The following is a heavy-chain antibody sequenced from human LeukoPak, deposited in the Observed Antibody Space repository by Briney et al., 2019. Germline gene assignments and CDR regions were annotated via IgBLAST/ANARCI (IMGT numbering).Heavy chain of an antibody. V-gene: IGHV4-59*01. J-gene: IGHJ4*02. CDR1: GGSISSYY. CDR3: ARGGYDFWKEYYFDY. Sequence: SETLSLTCTVSGGSISSYYWSWILQPPGKGLEWIGYIYYSGSTNYNPSLKSRVTISVDTSKNQFSLKLSSVTAADTAVYYCARGGYDFWKEYYFDYWGQGTLVTVSS. CDR2: IYYSGST. D-gene: IGHD3-3*01.